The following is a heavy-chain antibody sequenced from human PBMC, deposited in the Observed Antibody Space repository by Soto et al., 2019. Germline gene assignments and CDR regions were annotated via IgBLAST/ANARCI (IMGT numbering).Heavy chain of an antibody. V-gene: IGHV1-18*04. Sequence: QIQLVQSGPEVKKPGASMKVSCKAYDFSFTSHGISWVRQAPGQGLEWMGWISLYNGNTHYAQQFQGRVTMTTDTSTSTADMELRSLRADDTAMYFCAIYHLELFRFDYWGQGTLVTVSS. CDR1: DFSFTSHG. D-gene: IGHD2-2*01. CDR3: AIYHLELFRFDY. CDR2: ISLYNGNT. J-gene: IGHJ4*02.